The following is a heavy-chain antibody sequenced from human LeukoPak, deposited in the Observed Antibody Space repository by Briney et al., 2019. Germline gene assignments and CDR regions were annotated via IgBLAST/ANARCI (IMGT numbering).Heavy chain of an antibody. V-gene: IGHV4-39*01. CDR2: IYYSGST. D-gene: IGHD2-2*01. Sequence: PSETLSLTCTVSGGSISSSSYYWGWIRQPPGKGLEWIGSIYYSGSTYYNPSLKSRVTIFVDTSENQFSLKLSSVTAADTAVYYCAADCSGTSCYPRLVYWGQGTLVTVSS. J-gene: IGHJ4*02. CDR3: AADCSGTSCYPRLVY. CDR1: GGSISSSSYY.